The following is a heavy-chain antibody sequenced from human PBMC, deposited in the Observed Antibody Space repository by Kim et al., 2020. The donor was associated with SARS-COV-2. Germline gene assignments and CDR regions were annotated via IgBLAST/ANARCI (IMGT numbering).Heavy chain of an antibody. V-gene: IGHV1-18*01. Sequence: ASVKVSCKASGYSFIDYGVNWVRQAPGQGLEWMGWINPYSEKPHVAQKFQARVTMTTDTYTSTAYMELRSLTSDDAAMYFCARGKRIGDPAMVVNDEHYLFYGLDVWGPGTPVTVSS. J-gene: IGHJ6*02. CDR3: ARGKRIGDPAMVVNDEHYLFYGLDV. D-gene: IGHD5-18*01. CDR2: INPYSEKP. CDR1: GYSFIDYG.